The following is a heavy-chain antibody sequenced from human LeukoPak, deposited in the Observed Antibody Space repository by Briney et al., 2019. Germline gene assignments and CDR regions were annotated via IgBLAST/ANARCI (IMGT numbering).Heavy chain of an antibody. V-gene: IGHV3-30*04. D-gene: IGHD3-3*01. CDR3: ARVGGVAGRAIDY. CDR1: GFTFSSYA. J-gene: IGHJ4*02. CDR2: ISYDGSDK. Sequence: GRSLRLSCAASGFTFSSYAMYWVRQAPGKGLEWVAVISYDGSDKFYADSVKGRFTISRDSSKNTLYLQMNSLRPEDTAVYYCARVGGVAGRAIDYWGQGTLVTVSS.